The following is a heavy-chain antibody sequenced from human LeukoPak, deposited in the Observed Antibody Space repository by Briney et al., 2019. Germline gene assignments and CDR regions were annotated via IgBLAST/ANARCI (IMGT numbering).Heavy chain of an antibody. Sequence: SETLSLTCTVSGGSISNYYWSWIRQPAGKGLEWIGRIYTSGSTNYNPSLTSRVTMSVDASKNQFSLKLSSVTAADTAVYYCARAPFGVVKLFDYWGQGTLVTVSS. CDR1: GGSISNYY. V-gene: IGHV4-4*07. D-gene: IGHD3-3*01. CDR2: IYTSGST. CDR3: ARAPFGVVKLFDY. J-gene: IGHJ4*02.